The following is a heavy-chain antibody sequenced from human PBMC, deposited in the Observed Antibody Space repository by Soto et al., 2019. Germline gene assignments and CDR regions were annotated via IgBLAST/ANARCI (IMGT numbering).Heavy chain of an antibody. V-gene: IGHV1-69*01. CDR2: IIPIFGTA. CDR3: ASGAGNLGYYYNPGMAV. Sequence: VKIFCEAPGRTCSSCAITRVPQEPGHWVEWMGGIIPIFGTANYAQKVHGRVTITADDSTSTAYMERSSLRSEDTAVYYCASGAGNLGYYYNPGMAVWGQG. CDR1: GRTCSSCA. J-gene: IGHJ6*01. D-gene: IGHD1-7*01.